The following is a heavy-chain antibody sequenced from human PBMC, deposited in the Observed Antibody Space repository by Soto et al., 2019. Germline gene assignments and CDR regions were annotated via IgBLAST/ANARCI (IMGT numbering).Heavy chain of an antibody. D-gene: IGHD6-19*01. CDR3: ARGGQLSVAGSLDS. Sequence: SETLSLTCTVSGGSISTYYWTWIRQPPGKGLEWVGNIYYSGRTNYNPSLKSRVTISVDMSKNQFSLSLDFVTAADTAVYYCARGGQLSVAGSLDSWGQGTLVTVSS. V-gene: IGHV4-59*12. J-gene: IGHJ4*02. CDR2: IYYSGRT. CDR1: GGSISTYY.